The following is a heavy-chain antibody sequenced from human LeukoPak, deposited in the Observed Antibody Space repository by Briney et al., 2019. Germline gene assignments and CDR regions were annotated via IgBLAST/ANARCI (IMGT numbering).Heavy chain of an antibody. J-gene: IGHJ4*02. CDR3: GKGLDGVYDY. V-gene: IGHV3-23*01. CDR2: ISTRAAET. D-gene: IGHD2-8*01. CDR1: GVTFSNFA. Sequence: GGSLRLSCAASGVTFSNFAVTWLRQAPGKGLEWVSSISTRAAETHYADSVKGRFTISRDNSKNTVYLQMNTLRAEDTAVYYCGKGLDGVYDYWGQGALVTVSS.